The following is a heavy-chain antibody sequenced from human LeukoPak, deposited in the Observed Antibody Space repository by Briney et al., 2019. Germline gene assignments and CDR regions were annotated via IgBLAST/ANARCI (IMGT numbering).Heavy chain of an antibody. Sequence: GGSLRLSCAASGFTFSSYSMNWVRQAPGKGLERVSYISSSSSTIYYADSVKGRFTISRDNAKNSLYLQMNSLRAEDTAVYYCARDAPGTPYYYYYMDVWGKGTTVTVSS. CDR1: GFTFSSYS. CDR2: ISSSSSTI. D-gene: IGHD3-10*01. J-gene: IGHJ6*03. CDR3: ARDAPGTPYYYYYMDV. V-gene: IGHV3-48*04.